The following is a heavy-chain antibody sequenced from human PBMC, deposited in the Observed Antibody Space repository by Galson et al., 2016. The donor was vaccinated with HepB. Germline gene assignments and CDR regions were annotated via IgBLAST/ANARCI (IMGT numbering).Heavy chain of an antibody. V-gene: IGHV3-21*01. CDR3: ATDLGPRGIWDVDGFDV. CDR2: ISTASSYK. J-gene: IGHJ3*01. CDR1: GSTFSSYS. D-gene: IGHD1-14*01. Sequence: SLRLSCAASGSTFSSYSMTWVRQAPGQGLEWVASISTASSYKYYADSVKGRFTISRDNAKNSLNLQMNGLRAGDTAVYYCATDLGPRGIWDVDGFDVWGQGTMVTVSS.